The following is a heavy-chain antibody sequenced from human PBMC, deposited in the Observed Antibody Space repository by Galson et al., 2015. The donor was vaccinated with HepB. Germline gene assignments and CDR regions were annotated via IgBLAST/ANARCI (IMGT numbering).Heavy chain of an antibody. V-gene: IGHV1-69*02. CDR2: IIPILGIA. D-gene: IGHD2-21*02. CDR3: ARLTPFYCGGDCQSPGIDP. Sequence: SVKVSCKASGGTFSSYTISWVRQAPGQGLEWMGRIIPILGIANYAQKFQGRVTITADKSTSTAYMELSSLRSEDTAVYYCARLTPFYCGGDCQSPGIDPWGQGTLVTVSS. J-gene: IGHJ5*02. CDR1: GGTFSSYT.